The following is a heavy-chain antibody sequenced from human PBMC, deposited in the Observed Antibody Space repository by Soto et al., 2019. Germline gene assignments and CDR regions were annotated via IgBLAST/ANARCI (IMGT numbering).Heavy chain of an antibody. J-gene: IGHJ6*03. CDR1: GGSISSSSYY. V-gene: IGHV4-39*01. CDR3: ARLGPTTVTTSERPSYYMDV. CDR2: IYYSGST. Sequence: SETLSLTCTVSGGSISSSSYYWGWIRQPPGKGLEWIGSIYYSGSTYYNPSLKSRVTISVDTSKNQFSLKLSSVTAADTAVYYCARLGPTTVTTSERPSYYMDVWGKGTTVTVSS. D-gene: IGHD4-17*01.